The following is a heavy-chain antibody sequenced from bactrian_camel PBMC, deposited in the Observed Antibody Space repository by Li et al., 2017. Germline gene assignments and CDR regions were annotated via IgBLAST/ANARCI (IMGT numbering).Heavy chain of an antibody. CDR2: IDENGRI. D-gene: IGHD2*01. V-gene: IGHV3S53*01. Sequence: HVQLVESGGGSVQAGGSLRLSCTASRFRHNNYCMGWFRQAGKQREGVAAIDENGRITYSDFAEGRFTVSRDNANNTINLMMNSLKPEDTAMYYCAANFGPYCSGPYLARRANFLGQGTQVTVS. CDR1: RFRHNNYC. J-gene: IGHJ4*01.